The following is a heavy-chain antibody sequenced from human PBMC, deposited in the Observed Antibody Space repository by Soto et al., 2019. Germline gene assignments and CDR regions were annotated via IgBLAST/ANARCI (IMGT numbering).Heavy chain of an antibody. V-gene: IGHV3-53*01. CDR2: IYSGGST. J-gene: IGHJ4*02. Sequence: GGSLRLSYAASGFTVSSNYMSWVRQAPGKGLEWVSVIYSGGSTYYADSVKGRFTISRDNSKNTLYLQMNSLSAEDTAVYYCARSGGSGSYYFDYWGQGTLVTVSS. CDR3: ARSGGSGSYYFDY. D-gene: IGHD3-10*01. CDR1: GFTVSSNY.